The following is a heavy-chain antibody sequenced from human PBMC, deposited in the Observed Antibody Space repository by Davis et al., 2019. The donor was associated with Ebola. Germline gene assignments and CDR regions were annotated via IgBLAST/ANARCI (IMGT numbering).Heavy chain of an antibody. V-gene: IGHV1-69*06. J-gene: IGHJ4*02. D-gene: IGHD1-14*01. CDR1: GGTFNSLS. CDR2: IVPLYGTP. CDR3: AVAPTGGIANY. Sequence: AASVKVSCKASGGTFNSLSINWVRQVPGQGLEWMGTIVPLYGTPFYAQKFHGRVTMMSDTSTRTAYMEIHSLRSEDAAVYFCAVAPTGGIANYWGQGTLVTVSS.